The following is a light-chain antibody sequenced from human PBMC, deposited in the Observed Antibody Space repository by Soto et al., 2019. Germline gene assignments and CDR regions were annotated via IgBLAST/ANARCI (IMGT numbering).Light chain of an antibody. CDR3: QQYNNWPPWT. CDR1: QSVGRN. Sequence: EVVMSQSPATLSVSPGERATLSCRASQSVGRNLAWFQQKPGQAPRLLIYGASNRAAGIPARFSGSGSGTDFTLTISSLQSEDFAVYYCQQYNNWPPWTFGQGTRVEIK. J-gene: IGKJ1*01. CDR2: GAS. V-gene: IGKV3-15*01.